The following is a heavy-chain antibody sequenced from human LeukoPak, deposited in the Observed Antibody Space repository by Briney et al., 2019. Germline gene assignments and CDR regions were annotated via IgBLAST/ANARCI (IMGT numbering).Heavy chain of an antibody. CDR2: ISSSSSYI. V-gene: IGHV3-21*04. Sequence: GGSLRLSCAASGFTFSSYSMNWVRQAPGKGLEWVSSISSSSSYIYYADSVKGRFTISRDNAKNSLYLQMNSLRAEDTAVYHCARERNSYDFWTDQGDAFDIWGQGTMVTVSS. D-gene: IGHD3-3*01. CDR3: ARERNSYDFWTDQGDAFDI. J-gene: IGHJ3*02. CDR1: GFTFSSYS.